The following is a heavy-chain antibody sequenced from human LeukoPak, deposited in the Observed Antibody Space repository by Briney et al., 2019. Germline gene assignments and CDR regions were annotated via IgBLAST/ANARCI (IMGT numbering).Heavy chain of an antibody. CDR2: IYYSGST. CDR3: ARDFYDSRGDAFDI. Sequence: PSETLSLTCTVSGGSISSYAWSWIRQPPGKGLEWIGYIYYSGSTNYNPSLKSRVTISVDTSKNQFSLELSSVTAADTAVYYCARDFYDSRGDAFDIWGQGTMVTVSS. D-gene: IGHD3-22*01. CDR1: GGSISSYA. J-gene: IGHJ3*02. V-gene: IGHV4-59*01.